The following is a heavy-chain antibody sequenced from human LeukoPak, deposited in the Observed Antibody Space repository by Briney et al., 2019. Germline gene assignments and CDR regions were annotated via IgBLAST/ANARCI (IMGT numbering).Heavy chain of an antibody. J-gene: IGHJ4*02. CDR1: RYSFTNYW. D-gene: IGHD3-10*01. CDR3: ARHLSGFDY. Sequence: GESLKISCKASRYSFTNYWIGWVRQMPGRGLEWMGIIYPGDSDTRYSPSFQGQVTISADKSITTAYLQWSSLKASDTAMYYCARHLSGFDYWGQGTLVTVSS. CDR2: IYPGDSDT. V-gene: IGHV5-51*01.